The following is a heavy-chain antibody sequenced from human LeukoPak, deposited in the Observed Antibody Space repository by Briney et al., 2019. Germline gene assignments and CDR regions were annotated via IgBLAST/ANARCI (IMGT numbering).Heavy chain of an antibody. CDR3: ARDSQSGRPPYYYYGMDV. J-gene: IGHJ6*02. CDR1: GFTVSSNY. Sequence: GGSLRLSCAASGFTVSSNYMSWVRQAPGKGLEWVSVIYSVGSTYYADSVKGRFTISRDNYKNTLYLQMNSLRAEDTAVYYCARDSQSGRPPYYYYGMDVWGQGTTVTVSS. CDR2: IYSVGST. D-gene: IGHD2-15*01. V-gene: IGHV3-66*01.